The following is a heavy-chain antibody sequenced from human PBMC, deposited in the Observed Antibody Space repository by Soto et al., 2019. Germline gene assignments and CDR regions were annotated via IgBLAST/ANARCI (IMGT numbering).Heavy chain of an antibody. Sequence: QVQLVESGGGVVQPGRSLRLSCAASGFTFSSYGMHWVRQXPXXXXXXXXXXSYDGSNKYYADSVKGRFTISRDNSKNTLYLQXXSXRAXXXAXXYXXXXXXXXXXXXXXXXXXDXWGQGTTVTVSS. CDR2: XSYDGSNK. CDR1: GFTFSSYG. J-gene: IGHJ6*02. V-gene: IGHV3-30*03. CDR3: XXXXXXXXXXXXXXXXXDX.